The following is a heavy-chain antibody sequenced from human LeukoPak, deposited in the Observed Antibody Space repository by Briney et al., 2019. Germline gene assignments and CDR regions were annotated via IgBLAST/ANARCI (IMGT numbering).Heavy chain of an antibody. V-gene: IGHV3-23*01. CDR2: ISGSGGST. J-gene: IGHJ4*02. CDR3: AKGPLRVWDYIVVVPAAIPFDY. CDR1: GFTFSSYA. Sequence: PGGSLRLSCAASGFTFSSYAMSWVRQAPGKGLEWVSAISGSGGSTYYADSVKGRFTISRDNSKNTLYLQMNSLRAEDTAVYYCAKGPLRVWDYIVVVPAAIPFDYWGQGTLVTVSS. D-gene: IGHD2-2*01.